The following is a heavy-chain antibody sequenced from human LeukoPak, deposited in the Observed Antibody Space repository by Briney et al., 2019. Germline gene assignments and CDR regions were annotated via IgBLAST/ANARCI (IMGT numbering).Heavy chain of an antibody. CDR2: INHSGST. D-gene: IGHD6-13*01. V-gene: IGHV4-34*01. J-gene: IGHJ3*02. CDR3: ASGYSSSFSDAFDI. CDR1: GGSFSGYY. Sequence: SETLSLTCAVYGGSFSGYYWSWSRQPPGKGLEWIGEINHSGSTNYNPSLKSRVTISVDTSKNQFSLKLSSVTAADTAVYYCASGYSSSFSDAFDIWGQGTMVTVSS.